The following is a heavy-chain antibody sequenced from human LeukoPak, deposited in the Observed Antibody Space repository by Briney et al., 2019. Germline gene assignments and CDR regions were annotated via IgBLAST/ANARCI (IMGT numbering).Heavy chain of an antibody. Sequence: GGSLRLSCAASGFTFSSYAITWVRQAPGKGLEWVSFIDASGGSTYYADSVKGRFTISRDNSKNTFFLQMNTLRAADTAVYYCAKGSGSGWYGWFAPWGQGTLVTVSS. J-gene: IGHJ5*02. V-gene: IGHV3-23*01. CDR3: AKGSGSGWYGWFAP. D-gene: IGHD6-19*01. CDR1: GFTFSSYA. CDR2: IDASGGST.